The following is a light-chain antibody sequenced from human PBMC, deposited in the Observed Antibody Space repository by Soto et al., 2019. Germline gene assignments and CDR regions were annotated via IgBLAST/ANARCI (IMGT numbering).Light chain of an antibody. CDR3: SSYTDSSNYV. Sequence: QSVLTQPASVSGSPGQSITVSCTGTSSDVAIYNYVSWYQQQPGKAPKLMIYQVTNRPSGVSNRFSGSRPGNTASLTISGLQAEDEADYYCSSYTDSSNYVFGTGTKVTVL. CDR2: QVT. J-gene: IGLJ1*01. V-gene: IGLV2-14*01. CDR1: SSDVAIYNY.